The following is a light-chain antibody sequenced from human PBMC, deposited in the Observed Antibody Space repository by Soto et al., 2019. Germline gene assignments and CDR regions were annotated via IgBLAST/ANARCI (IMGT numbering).Light chain of an antibody. CDR2: DVS. V-gene: IGKV1-13*02. J-gene: IGKJ5*01. CDR1: QDIRGA. Sequence: AIQLTQSPSSLSASVGDRVTITCRASQDIRGALAWYQQKPGNPPKLLIFDVSSLQSGVPSRFSGSGSGTDFTLTISSLQPEDFATYYCHQFNTYPITFGQGTRLEIK. CDR3: HQFNTYPIT.